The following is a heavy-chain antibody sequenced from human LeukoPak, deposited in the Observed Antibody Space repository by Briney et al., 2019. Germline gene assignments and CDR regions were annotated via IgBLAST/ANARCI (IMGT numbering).Heavy chain of an antibody. CDR3: ARDRAAAGTTIFDY. Sequence: GGSLRLSCAASGFTFSSYSMNWVRQAPGKGLEWVSSISSSSSSYIYYADSVKGRFTISRDNAKNSLYLQMNSLRAEDTAVYYCARDRAAAGTTIFDYWGQGTLVTVSS. J-gene: IGHJ4*02. CDR1: GFTFSSYS. CDR2: ISSSSSSYI. V-gene: IGHV3-21*01. D-gene: IGHD6-13*01.